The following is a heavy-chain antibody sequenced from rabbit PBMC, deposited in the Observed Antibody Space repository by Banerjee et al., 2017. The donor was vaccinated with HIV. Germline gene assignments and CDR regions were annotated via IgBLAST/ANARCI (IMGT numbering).Heavy chain of an antibody. J-gene: IGHJ4*01. CDR2: INTSSGNT. CDR1: GFSFSNKYV. D-gene: IGHD4-1*01. V-gene: IGHV1S45*01. Sequence: QEQLEESGGDLVKPEGSLTLTCTASGFSFSNKYVMCWVRQAPGKGLEWIGCINTSSGNTVYATWAKGRFTISKTSWTTVTLQMTSLTAADTATYFCARDAWGAEDFDLWGQGTLVTVS. CDR3: ARDAWGAEDFDL.